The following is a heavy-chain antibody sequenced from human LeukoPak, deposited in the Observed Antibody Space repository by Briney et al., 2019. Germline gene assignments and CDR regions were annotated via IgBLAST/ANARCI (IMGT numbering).Heavy chain of an antibody. CDR2: IYTSGST. J-gene: IGHJ5*02. V-gene: IGHV4-61*02. Sequence: SETLSLTCAVSGGSISSGSYYWSWIRQPAGKGLEWIGRIYTSGSTNYNPSLKSRVTISVDTSKNQFSLKLSSVTAADTAVYYCAREGYSSSWYEVFDPWGQGTLVTVSS. CDR1: GGSISSGSYY. CDR3: AREGYSSSWYEVFDP. D-gene: IGHD6-13*01.